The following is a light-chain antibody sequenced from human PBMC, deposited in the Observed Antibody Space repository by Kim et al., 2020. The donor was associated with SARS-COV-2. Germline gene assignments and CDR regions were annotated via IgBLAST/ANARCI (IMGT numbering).Light chain of an antibody. CDR1: QSVVTY. Sequence: DIQMTQSPSSLSASVGDRVTITCRASQSVVTYLNWYQQSPGKAPKVLIYDASTLQSGVPSRFSGRGSGTDFSLTISSLQPEDSATYYCQQSHSIPPTFGGGTKVDIK. V-gene: IGKV1-39*01. J-gene: IGKJ4*01. CDR2: DAS. CDR3: QQSHSIPPT.